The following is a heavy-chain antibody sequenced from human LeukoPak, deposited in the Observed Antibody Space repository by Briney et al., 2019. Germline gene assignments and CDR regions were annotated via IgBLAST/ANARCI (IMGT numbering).Heavy chain of an antibody. D-gene: IGHD3-10*01. CDR1: GGSISSGGYS. V-gene: IGHV4-30-2*01. CDR2: IYHSGST. J-gene: IGHJ4*02. Sequence: PSETLSLTCAVSGGSISSGGYSWSWIRQPPGKGLEWIGYIYHSGSTYYNPSLKSRVTISVDRSKNQFSLKLSSVTAADTAVYYCARGPPPGVIRGWYFDYWGQGTLVTVSS. CDR3: ARGPPPGVIRGWYFDY.